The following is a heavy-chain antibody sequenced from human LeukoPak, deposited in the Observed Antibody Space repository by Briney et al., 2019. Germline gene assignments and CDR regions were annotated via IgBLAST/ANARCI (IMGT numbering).Heavy chain of an antibody. Sequence: PGGSLRLSCAASGFTFSSYSMNWVRQAPGKGLEWFSYISSSSSTIYYADSVKGRFTISRDNAKNSLYLQMNSLRAEDTAVYYCARSWYQLLWSWFDPWGQGTLVTVSS. CDR1: GFTFSSYS. CDR2: ISSSSSTI. V-gene: IGHV3-48*04. CDR3: ARSWYQLLWSWFDP. J-gene: IGHJ5*02. D-gene: IGHD2-2*01.